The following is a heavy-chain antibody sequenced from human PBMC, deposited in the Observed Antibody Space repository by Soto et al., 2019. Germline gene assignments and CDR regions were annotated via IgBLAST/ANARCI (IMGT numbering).Heavy chain of an antibody. D-gene: IGHD3-3*01. Sequence: ASVKVSCQAFGYNITAHLLQWVRQAPGQGLEWMGWINPKRGATDYAQKFQDRVTMSRDTSINTAYMQLTRLTSDDTAVYFCATDDGHYYGSVWGQ. CDR1: GYNITAHL. J-gene: IGHJ6*02. V-gene: IGHV1-2*02. CDR3: ATDDGHYYGSV. CDR2: INPKRGAT.